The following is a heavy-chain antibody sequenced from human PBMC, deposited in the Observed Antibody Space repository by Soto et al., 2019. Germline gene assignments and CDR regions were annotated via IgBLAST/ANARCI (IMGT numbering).Heavy chain of an antibody. CDR3: DRWEQKPRGLYYFDY. CDR1: GGSISSGDYY. D-gene: IGHD1-26*01. CDR2: IYYSGST. Sequence: SETLSLTCTVSGGSISSGDYYWSWIRQPPGKGLEWIGYIYYSGSTYYNPSLKSRVTISVDTSKNQFSLKLSSVTAADTAVYYCDRWEQKPRGLYYFDYWGQGTLVTVSS. V-gene: IGHV4-30-4*01. J-gene: IGHJ4*02.